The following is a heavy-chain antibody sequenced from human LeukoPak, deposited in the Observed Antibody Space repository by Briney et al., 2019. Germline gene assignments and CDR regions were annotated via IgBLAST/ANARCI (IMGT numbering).Heavy chain of an antibody. Sequence: SETLSLTCTISGDSTSSDRYYGGWVRQPPGKGLEWIGNIYYSGSTYCNPSLKSRVTMSVDTSKNQFSLRLSSVTAADTAVYYCARVAISDWYFDLWGRGTLVTVSS. J-gene: IGHJ2*01. CDR1: GDSTSSDRYY. D-gene: IGHD5-12*01. CDR3: ARVAISDWYFDL. V-gene: IGHV4-39*01. CDR2: IYYSGST.